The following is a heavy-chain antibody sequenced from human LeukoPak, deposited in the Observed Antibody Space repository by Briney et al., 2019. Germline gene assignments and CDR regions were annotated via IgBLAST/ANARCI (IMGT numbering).Heavy chain of an antibody. J-gene: IGHJ5*02. CDR3: TREKFGDYHNRFDP. D-gene: IGHD4-17*01. Sequence: AGGSLRLSCVASGFTFSDHHMDWVRQAPGKGLEWVGGVKIRADSYTTEYAASVKGSFTISKDDSERPLHLKMNGLKTEDTAVYYCTREKFGDYHNRFDPWGQGTLVTVSS. CDR1: GFTFSDHH. V-gene: IGHV3-72*01. CDR2: VKIRADSYTT.